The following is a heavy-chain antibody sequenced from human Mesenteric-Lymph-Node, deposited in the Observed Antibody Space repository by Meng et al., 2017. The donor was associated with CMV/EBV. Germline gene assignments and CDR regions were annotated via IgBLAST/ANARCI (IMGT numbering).Heavy chain of an antibody. CDR3: ARERVVGATDFDY. CDR2: ITSSGSHT. Sequence: GGSLRLSCAASAFTFSSFNMNWVRQAPGKGLEWVSSITSSGSHTYYTDSVKGRFTVSRDNAKNSLFLQMNSLRADDTAVYYCARERVVGATDFDYWGQGTLVTVSS. CDR1: AFTFSSFN. D-gene: IGHD1-26*01. V-gene: IGHV3-21*01. J-gene: IGHJ4*02.